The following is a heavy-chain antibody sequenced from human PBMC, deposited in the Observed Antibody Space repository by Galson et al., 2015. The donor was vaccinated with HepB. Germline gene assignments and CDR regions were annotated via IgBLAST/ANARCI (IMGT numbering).Heavy chain of an antibody. CDR2: IKYDGSII. Sequence: SLRLSCAVSGFSFSSYWMVWVRQAPGKGLEWVSRIKYDGSIINYADSVKGRFSISRDNAINTLFLQMNSLRAEDTAVYYCGRDSQGFPDYWGQGTLVTVSS. CDR1: GFSFSSYW. CDR3: GRDSQGFPDY. V-gene: IGHV3-74*01. J-gene: IGHJ4*02.